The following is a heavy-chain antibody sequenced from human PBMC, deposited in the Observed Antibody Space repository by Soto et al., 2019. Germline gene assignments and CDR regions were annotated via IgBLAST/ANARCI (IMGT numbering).Heavy chain of an antibody. CDR3: AKGRYCTNGVCPITFDP. CDR1: GFTFSSYA. D-gene: IGHD2-8*01. J-gene: IGHJ5*02. Sequence: TGGSLRLSCAASGFTFSSYAMSWVRQAPGKGLEWVSAISGSGGSTYYADSVKGRFTISRDNSKNTLYLQMNSLRAEDTAVYYCAKGRYCTNGVCPITFDPWGQGTLVTVSS. CDR2: ISGSGGST. V-gene: IGHV3-23*01.